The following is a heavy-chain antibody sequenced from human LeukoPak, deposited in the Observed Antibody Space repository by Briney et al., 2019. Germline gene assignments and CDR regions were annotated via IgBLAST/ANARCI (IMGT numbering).Heavy chain of an antibody. J-gene: IGHJ6*03. Sequence: PGGSLRLSCAASGFTFSSYGMSWVRQAPGKGLVWVSRINSDGSSTSYADSVKGRFTISRDNAKNTLYLQMNSLRAEDTAVYYCARDMSLLWFGELLVRLPSYYYYYYMDVWGKGTTVTISS. CDR2: INSDGSST. D-gene: IGHD3-10*01. CDR1: GFTFSSYG. V-gene: IGHV3-74*01. CDR3: ARDMSLLWFGELLVRLPSYYYYYYMDV.